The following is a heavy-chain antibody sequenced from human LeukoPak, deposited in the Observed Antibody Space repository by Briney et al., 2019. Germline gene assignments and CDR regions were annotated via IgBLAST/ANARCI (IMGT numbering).Heavy chain of an antibody. CDR3: ARGSKPPSYYYDSSGTYFDY. Sequence: PGGSLRLSCAASGFTFDDYAMHWVRQAPGKGLEWVSGISWNSGGIGYADSVKGRFTISRDNAKNSLYLQMNSLRAEDTALYYCARGSKPPSYYYDSSGTYFDYWGQGTLVTVSS. CDR2: ISWNSGGI. J-gene: IGHJ4*02. CDR1: GFTFDDYA. V-gene: IGHV3-9*01. D-gene: IGHD3-22*01.